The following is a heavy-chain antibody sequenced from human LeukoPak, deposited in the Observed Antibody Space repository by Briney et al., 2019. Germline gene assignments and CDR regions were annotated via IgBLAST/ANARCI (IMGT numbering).Heavy chain of an antibody. J-gene: IGHJ4*02. CDR2: ISGSGGST. CDR1: GFTFSSYA. D-gene: IGHD3-22*01. CDR3: AKEIVRNYYDSSGYPAGFDY. Sequence: PGGSLRLSCAASGFTFSSYAMSWVRQAPGKGLEWVSAISGSGGSTYYADSVKGRFTISRDTSKNTLYLQMNSLRAEDTAVYYCAKEIVRNYYDSSGYPAGFDYWGQGTLVTVSS. V-gene: IGHV3-23*01.